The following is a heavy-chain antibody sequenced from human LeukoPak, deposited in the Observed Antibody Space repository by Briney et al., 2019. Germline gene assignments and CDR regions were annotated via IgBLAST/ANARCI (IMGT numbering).Heavy chain of an antibody. CDR3: ARFIVVVPAAVDAFDI. D-gene: IGHD2-2*01. CDR1: GVSISSGDYY. Sequence: SETLSLTCTVSGVSISSGDYYWSWIRQPPGKGLEWIGYIYYSGSTYYNPSLKSRVTISVDTSKNQFSLKLSSVTAADTAVYYCARFIVVVPAAVDAFDIWGQGTMVTVSS. CDR2: IYYSGST. V-gene: IGHV4-30-4*08. J-gene: IGHJ3*02.